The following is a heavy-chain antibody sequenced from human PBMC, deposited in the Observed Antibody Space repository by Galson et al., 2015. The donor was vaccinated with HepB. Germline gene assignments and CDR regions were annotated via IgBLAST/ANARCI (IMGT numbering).Heavy chain of an antibody. Sequence: LRLSCAASGFTFDDYGMSWVRQAPGKGLEWVSGINWNGGSTGYADSVKGRFTISRDNAKNSLYLQMNSLRAEDTALYYCARDSTYGSGSYPLDYWGQGTLVTVSS. V-gene: IGHV3-20*04. CDR2: INWNGGST. D-gene: IGHD3-10*01. CDR1: GFTFDDYG. CDR3: ARDSTYGSGSYPLDY. J-gene: IGHJ4*02.